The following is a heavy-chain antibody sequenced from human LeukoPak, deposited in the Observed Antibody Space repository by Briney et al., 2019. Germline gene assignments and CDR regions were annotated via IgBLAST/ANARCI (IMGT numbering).Heavy chain of an antibody. Sequence: PSETLSLTCTVSGGSIVTSRYYWGWVRQPPGKGLEWIGYIYYSGSTYYNPSLKSRVTISVDTSKNQFSLKLSSVTAADTAVYYCAGYCSSTSCYGYYWGQGTLVTVSS. CDR1: GGSIVTSRYY. J-gene: IGHJ4*02. CDR3: AGYCSSTSCYGYY. CDR2: IYYSGST. D-gene: IGHD2-2*01. V-gene: IGHV4-30-4*08.